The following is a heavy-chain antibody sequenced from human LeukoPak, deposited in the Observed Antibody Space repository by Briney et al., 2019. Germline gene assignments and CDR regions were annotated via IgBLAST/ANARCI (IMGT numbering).Heavy chain of an antibody. CDR2: IYYSGST. D-gene: IGHD2-15*01. CDR1: GGSISSSSYY. J-gene: IGHJ4*02. Sequence: SETLSLTCTVSGGSISSSSYYWGWIRQPPGKGLEWIGSIYYSGSTYYNPSLKSRVTISVDTSKNQFSLKLSSATAADTAVYYCARADIVVVVAAWAYFDYWGQGTLVTVSS. CDR3: ARADIVVVVAAWAYFDY. V-gene: IGHV4-39*01.